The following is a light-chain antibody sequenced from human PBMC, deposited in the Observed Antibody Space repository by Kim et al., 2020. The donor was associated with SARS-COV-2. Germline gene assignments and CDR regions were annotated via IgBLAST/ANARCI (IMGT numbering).Light chain of an antibody. CDR1: QGVSSSH. Sequence: CPGDRATLSCRASQGVSSSHLAWYQQKPGQAPRLLIYGASSRATGIPDRFSGSGSGTDFTLTISRLEPEDFAVYYCQQYGSSPWTFGQGTKVDIK. CDR2: GAS. CDR3: QQYGSSPWT. J-gene: IGKJ1*01. V-gene: IGKV3-20*01.